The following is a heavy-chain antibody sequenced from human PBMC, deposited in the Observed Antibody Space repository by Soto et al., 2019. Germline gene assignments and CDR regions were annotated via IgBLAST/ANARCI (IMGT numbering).Heavy chain of an antibody. Sequence: ASVKVSCKASGYTFIGYYIHWVRQAPGQGPERVGWINPNAGGANPAQKFQGRLTLTRDTSTSTAYMELTALTSDDTAVYYCVTASLMMTLRPAYHYYMDFCGKGILVTVSS. CDR1: GYTFIGYY. CDR3: VTASLMMTLRPAYHYYMDF. D-gene: IGHD2-15*01. J-gene: IGHJ6*03. CDR2: INPNAGGA. V-gene: IGHV1-2*02.